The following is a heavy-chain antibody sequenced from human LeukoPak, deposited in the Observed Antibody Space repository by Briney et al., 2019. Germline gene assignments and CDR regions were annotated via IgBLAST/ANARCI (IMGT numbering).Heavy chain of an antibody. CDR2: IWYDGSNK. D-gene: IGHD3-16*02. J-gene: IGHJ4*02. CDR3: ARDYYDYVWGSYRFPLVY. CDR1: GFTFSSYG. V-gene: IGHV3-33*08. Sequence: GGSLRLSCAASGFTFSSYGMHWVRQAPGKGLEWVAVIWYDGSNKYYADSVKGRFTISRDNSKNTLYLQMNSLRAEDTAVYYCARDYYDYVWGSYRFPLVYWGQGTLVTVSS.